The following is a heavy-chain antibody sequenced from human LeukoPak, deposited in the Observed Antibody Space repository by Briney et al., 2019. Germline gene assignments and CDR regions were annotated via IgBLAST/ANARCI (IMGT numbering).Heavy chain of an antibody. CDR1: GYTFTSYG. D-gene: IGHD3-10*01. Sequence: ASVKVSCKASGYTFTSYGISWVRQAPGQGLEWMEWISAYNGNTNYAQKLQGRVTMTTDTSTSTAYMELRSLRSDDTAVYYCARVPRQRITMVRGVINQFDPWGQGTLVTVSS. V-gene: IGHV1-18*01. CDR3: ARVPRQRITMVRGVINQFDP. CDR2: ISAYNGNT. J-gene: IGHJ5*02.